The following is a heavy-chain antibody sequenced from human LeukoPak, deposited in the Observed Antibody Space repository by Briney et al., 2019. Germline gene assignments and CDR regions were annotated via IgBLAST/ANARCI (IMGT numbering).Heavy chain of an antibody. Sequence: GTSLRLLCVACGFLFANYAMRWVRQATGKGVEGVSAIIGCDGTSLYADSVKGRFTISRDNSKTTLYLQVNSLRAEDTAVYYCAKWGDYDILTGYYVPDYWGQGTLVTVSS. CDR3: AKWGDYDILTGYYVPDY. CDR1: GFLFANYA. CDR2: IIGCDGTS. V-gene: IGHV3-23*01. D-gene: IGHD3-9*01. J-gene: IGHJ4*02.